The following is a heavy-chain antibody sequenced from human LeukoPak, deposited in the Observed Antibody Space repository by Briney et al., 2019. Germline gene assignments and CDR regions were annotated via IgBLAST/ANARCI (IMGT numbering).Heavy chain of an antibody. Sequence: ASVKVSCKASGYTFTSYGISWVRQAPGQGLEWMGWISAYNGNTNHAQKLQGRVTMTTDTSTSTAYMELRSLRSDDTAVYYCARDDREAYYYDSSGYPDHWGQGTLVTVSS. D-gene: IGHD3-22*01. V-gene: IGHV1-18*01. CDR1: GYTFTSYG. CDR2: ISAYNGNT. CDR3: ARDDREAYYYDSSGYPDH. J-gene: IGHJ4*02.